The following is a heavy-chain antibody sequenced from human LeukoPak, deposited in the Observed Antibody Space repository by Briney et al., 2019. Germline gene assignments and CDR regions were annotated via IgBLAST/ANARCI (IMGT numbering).Heavy chain of an antibody. CDR1: GGSISSYY. V-gene: IGHV4-59*01. CDR2: IYYSGST. Sequence: PSETLSLTCTVSGGSISSYYWSWIRQPPGKGLEWIVYIYYSGSTNYNPSLKSRVTISVDTSKNQFSLKLSSVTAAGTAVYYCARAPTQDYYYYYMDVWGKGTTVTVSS. J-gene: IGHJ6*03. CDR3: ARAPTQDYYYYYMDV. D-gene: IGHD2-15*01.